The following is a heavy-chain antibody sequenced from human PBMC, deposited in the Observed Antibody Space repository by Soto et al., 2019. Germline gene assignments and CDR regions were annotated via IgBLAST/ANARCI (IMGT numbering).Heavy chain of an antibody. CDR3: ARDFMDRASQPNDAFDI. CDR2: ISSSGSTI. D-gene: IGHD2-2*03. Sequence: PGGSLRLSCAASGFTFSDYYMSWIRQAPGKGLEWVSYISSSGSTIYYADSVKGRFTISRDNAKNSLYLQMNSLRAEDTAVYYCARDFMDRASQPNDAFDIWGQGTMVTVSS. J-gene: IGHJ3*02. CDR1: GFTFSDYY. V-gene: IGHV3-11*01.